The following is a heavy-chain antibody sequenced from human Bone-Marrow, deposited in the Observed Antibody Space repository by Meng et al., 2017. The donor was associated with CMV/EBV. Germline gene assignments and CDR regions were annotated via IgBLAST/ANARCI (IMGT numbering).Heavy chain of an antibody. CDR1: GFTFSSYW. J-gene: IGHJ3*02. Sequence: LSLTCAASGFTFSSYWMHWVRQAPGKGLVWVSRINSDGSSTSYADSVKGRFTISRDNAKNSLYLQMNSLRAEDTAVYYCARDFAHYDFWKSDAFDIWGQGTMVTV. CDR2: INSDGSST. V-gene: IGHV3-74*01. CDR3: ARDFAHYDFWKSDAFDI. D-gene: IGHD3-3*01.